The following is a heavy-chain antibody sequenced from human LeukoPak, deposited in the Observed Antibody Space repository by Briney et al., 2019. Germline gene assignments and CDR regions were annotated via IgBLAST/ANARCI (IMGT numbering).Heavy chain of an antibody. D-gene: IGHD6-25*01. J-gene: IGHJ4*02. CDR3: ASLAVGYSSAFFDY. CDR1: GFSFSSYN. V-gene: IGHV3-21*06. CDR2: ISGNSDSI. Sequence: PGGSLRLSCAASGFSFSSYNMNWVRQAPGKGLEWVSSISGNSDSIHYANSVRGRFTISRDNAKNSLFLQMTSLRAEDTAVYYCASLAVGYSSAFFDYWGQGTLVAVSS.